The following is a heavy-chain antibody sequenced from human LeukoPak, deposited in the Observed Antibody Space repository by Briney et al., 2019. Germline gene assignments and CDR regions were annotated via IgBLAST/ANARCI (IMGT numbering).Heavy chain of an antibody. D-gene: IGHD3-22*01. CDR2: IYYSGST. J-gene: IGHJ5*02. V-gene: IGHV4-30-4*08. CDR3: ARGNYYDSSVDP. Sequence: WVRQPPGKGLEWIGYIYYSGSTYYNPSLKSRVTISVDTSKNQFSLKLSSVTAADTAVYYCARGNYYDSSVDPWGQGTLVTVSS.